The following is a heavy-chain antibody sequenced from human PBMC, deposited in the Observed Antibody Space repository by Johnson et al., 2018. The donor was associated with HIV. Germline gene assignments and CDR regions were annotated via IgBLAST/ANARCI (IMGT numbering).Heavy chain of an antibody. CDR3: TTESYHLTAFDI. CDR2: ISYDGSNK. Sequence: VQLVESGGNVVQPGRSLRLSCAASGFTFSSYAMHWVRQAPGKGLEWVALISYDGSNKYYADSVKGRFTISRDNSKNTLYLQINSLKTEDTAIYYCTTESYHLTAFDIWGQGTIVTVSS. V-gene: IGHV3-30*04. D-gene: IGHD1-14*01. J-gene: IGHJ3*02. CDR1: GFTFSSYA.